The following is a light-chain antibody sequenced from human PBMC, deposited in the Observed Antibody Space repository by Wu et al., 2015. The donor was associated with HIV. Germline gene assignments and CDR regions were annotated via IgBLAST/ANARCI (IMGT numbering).Light chain of an antibody. CDR3: QQYNNWPPLT. CDR1: QSVSSSY. V-gene: IGKV3-20*01. J-gene: IGKJ2*01. CDR2: GAS. Sequence: EIVLTQSPGTLSLSPGERATLSCRASQSVSSSYLAWYQQKPGQAPRLLIYGASSRATGIPDRFSGSGSGTDFTLTISSMQSEDFAVYYCQQYNNWPPLTFGQGTKLEIK.